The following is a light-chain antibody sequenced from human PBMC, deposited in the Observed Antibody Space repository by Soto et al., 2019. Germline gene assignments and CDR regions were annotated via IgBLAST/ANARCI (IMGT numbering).Light chain of an antibody. Sequence: EIVLTQSPATLSLSPGEGATLSCRASQSAGSYLAWYQQKPGQAPRLLIYDTSNRATGNPARFRGSGSGTDYRLTIRSLEPEDLEVYFCQLSSDWLTFGGGNKVEIK. J-gene: IGKJ4*01. CDR3: QLSSDWLT. CDR2: DTS. V-gene: IGKV3-11*01. CDR1: QSAGSY.